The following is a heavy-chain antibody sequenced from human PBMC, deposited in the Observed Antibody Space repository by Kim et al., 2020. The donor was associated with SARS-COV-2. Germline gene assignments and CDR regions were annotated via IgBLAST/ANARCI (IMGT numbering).Heavy chain of an antibody. CDR3: ATSLEYCSSTSSGFGCWFDP. V-gene: IGHV1-69*04. Sequence: SVKVSCKASGGTFSSYAISWVRQAPGQGLEWMGRIIPILGIANYAQKFQGRVTITADKSTSTAYMELSSLRSEDTAVYYCATSLEYCSSTSSGFGCWFDPWGQGTLVTVSS. CDR1: GGTFSSYA. D-gene: IGHD2-2*01. CDR2: IIPILGIA. J-gene: IGHJ5*02.